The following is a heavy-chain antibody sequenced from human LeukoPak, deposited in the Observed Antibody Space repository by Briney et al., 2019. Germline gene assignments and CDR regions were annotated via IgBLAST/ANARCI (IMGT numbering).Heavy chain of an antibody. CDR2: ISADGTTT. D-gene: IGHD6-19*01. V-gene: IGHV3-74*01. J-gene: IGHJ6*02. CDR3: ARGLAGAYRIMDV. CDR1: GFTFRSYW. Sequence: GGSLRLSCAASGFTFRSYWIHWVRQGPGKGLVWVSLISADGTTTTYADSVQGRFTVSRDNAKNTLYLQMNSLRAEDAAVYYCARGLAGAYRIMDVWGQGTTVTVS.